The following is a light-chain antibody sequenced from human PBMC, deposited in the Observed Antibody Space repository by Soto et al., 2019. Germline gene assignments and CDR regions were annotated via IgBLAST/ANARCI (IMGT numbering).Light chain of an antibody. CDR3: CSYAGSSTFYV. J-gene: IGLJ1*01. V-gene: IGLV2-23*03. CDR1: SSDVGSYNL. Sequence: QSVLTQPASVSGSPGQSITISCTGTSSDVGSYNLVSWYQQHPGKAPKLMIYEGSKRPSGVSNRFSGSKSGNTASLTISGLQAEDEADYYCCSYAGSSTFYVFGTGTKDTVL. CDR2: EGS.